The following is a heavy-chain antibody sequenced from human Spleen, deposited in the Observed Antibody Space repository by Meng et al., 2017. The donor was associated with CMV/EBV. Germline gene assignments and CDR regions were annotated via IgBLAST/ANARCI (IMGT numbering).Heavy chain of an antibody. CDR3: ARDVVPAAIPLGMDV. CDR1: GGSVSSGSYY. Sequence: SETLSLTCTVSGGSVSSGSYYWSWIRQPPGKGLEWIGYIYYSGSTNYNPSLKSRVTISVDTSKNQFSLKLSSVTAADTAVYYCARDVVPAAIPLGMDVWGQGTTVTVSS. CDR2: IYYSGST. D-gene: IGHD2-2*01. V-gene: IGHV4-61*01. J-gene: IGHJ6*02.